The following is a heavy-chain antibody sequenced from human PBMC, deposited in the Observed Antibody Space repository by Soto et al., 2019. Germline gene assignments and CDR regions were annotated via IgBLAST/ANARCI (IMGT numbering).Heavy chain of an antibody. Sequence: GGSLRLSCAASGFTFSSYSMNWVRQAPGKGLEWVSSIGSSSSYIYYADSVKGRFTISRDNAKNSLYLQMNSLRAEDTAVYYCASGWEPSSRTPIDYWGQGTLVTVSS. CDR1: GFTFSSYS. D-gene: IGHD1-26*01. CDR3: ASGWEPSSRTPIDY. CDR2: IGSSSSYI. J-gene: IGHJ4*02. V-gene: IGHV3-21*01.